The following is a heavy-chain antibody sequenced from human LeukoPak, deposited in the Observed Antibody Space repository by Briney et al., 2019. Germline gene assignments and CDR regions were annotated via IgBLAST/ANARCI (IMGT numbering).Heavy chain of an antibody. CDR3: AKDPLGYCSSTSCSTPFDY. CDR1: GFTFDDYG. Sequence: GGSLRLSCAASGFTFDDYGMSWVRQAPGKGLEWVSGINWNGGSTGYADSVKGRFTISRDNAKNSLYLQMNSLRAEDTAVYYCAKDPLGYCSSTSCSTPFDYWGQGTLVTVSS. J-gene: IGHJ4*02. V-gene: IGHV3-20*04. CDR2: INWNGGST. D-gene: IGHD2-2*01.